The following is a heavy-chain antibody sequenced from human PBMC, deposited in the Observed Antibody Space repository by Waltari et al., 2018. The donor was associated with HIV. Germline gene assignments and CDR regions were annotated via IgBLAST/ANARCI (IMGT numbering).Heavy chain of an antibody. J-gene: IGHJ4*02. CDR1: GYTFSNYK. Sequence: QVQLVQSGAEVKKPGASVRVSCKAVGYTFSNYKINWVRQATGKGLEWMGWLSPNSGKPGSAQKFQCRLTMTRDTSTGTAYLEMSALTSDDTGIYCCARGTSGTYFDYWGQGTLVAVSS. D-gene: IGHD5-12*01. V-gene: IGHV1-8*02. CDR2: LSPNSGKP. CDR3: ARGTSGTYFDY.